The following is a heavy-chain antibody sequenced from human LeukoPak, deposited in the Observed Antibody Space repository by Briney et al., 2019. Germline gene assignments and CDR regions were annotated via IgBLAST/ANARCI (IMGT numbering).Heavy chain of an antibody. V-gene: IGHV3-23*01. CDR1: GFTFSNSA. J-gene: IGHJ6*02. Sequence: GGSLRLSCAASGFTFSNSAMSWVRQAPGKGLEWVSSLSASGGSTYDADSVKGRFTISRDNSKNILYLQMNSLRAEDTAVYYCSACITSCRNYYYYGMDVWGQGTTVTVSS. CDR3: SACITSCRNYYYYGMDV. D-gene: IGHD2-2*01. CDR2: LSASGGST.